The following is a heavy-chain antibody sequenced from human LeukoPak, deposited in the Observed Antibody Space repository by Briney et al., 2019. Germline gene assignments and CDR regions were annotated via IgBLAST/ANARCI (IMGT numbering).Heavy chain of an antibody. V-gene: IGHV3-23*01. CDR3: AKSAIGDFWSGPTAYYYYMDV. D-gene: IGHD3-3*01. CDR1: GFTFSSYA. J-gene: IGHJ6*03. Sequence: GGSLRLSCAASGFTFSSYAMSWVRQPPRKGLGWVGAISGSGGSTYYANSVKGRLTISRDNPKNKLCLQMNSLRAEETAVYYCAKSAIGDFWSGPTAYYYYMDVWGKGTTVTVSS. CDR2: ISGSGGST.